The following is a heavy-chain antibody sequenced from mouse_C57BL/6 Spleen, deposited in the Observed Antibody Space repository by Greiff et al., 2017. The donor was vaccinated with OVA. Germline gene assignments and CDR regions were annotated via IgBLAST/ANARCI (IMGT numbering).Heavy chain of an antibody. V-gene: IGHV1-63*01. Sequence: VQRVESGAELVRPGTSVKMSCKASGYTFTNYWIGWAKQRPGHGLEWIGDIYPGGGYTNYNEKFKGKATLTADKSSSTAYMQFSSLTSEDSAIYSCSKGGNCGFDYWGQGTPLTVSS. J-gene: IGHJ2*01. CDR1: GYTFTNYW. CDR2: IYPGGGYT. CDR3: SKGGNCGFDY. D-gene: IGHD2-1*01.